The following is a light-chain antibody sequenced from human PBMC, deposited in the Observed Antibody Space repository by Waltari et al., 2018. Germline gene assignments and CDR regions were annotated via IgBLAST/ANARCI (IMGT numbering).Light chain of an antibody. V-gene: IGKV4-1*01. CDR1: QSLFYSSNNKNY. J-gene: IGKJ4*01. CDR2: WAS. Sequence: DVVMTQSPDFLAVSLGERATIHCKSSQSLFYSSNNKNYFAWYQQKPGQAPKLLIYWASTRESGVPDRFSGSESGTDFTLTISSLQAEDVAIYFCQQYYITPLSFGGGTRVEIK. CDR3: QQYYITPLS.